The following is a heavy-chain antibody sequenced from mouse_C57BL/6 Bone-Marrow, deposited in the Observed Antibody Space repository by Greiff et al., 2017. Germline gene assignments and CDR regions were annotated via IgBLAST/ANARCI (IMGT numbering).Heavy chain of an antibody. J-gene: IGHJ4*01. CDR3: ARSRGPDYYGFYAMDY. Sequence: EVQLQQSGPELVKPGASVKIPCKASGYTFTDYNMDWVKQSHGKSLEWIGDINPNNGGTIYNQKFKGKATLTVDKSSSTAYMELSSLTSEDTAVYYCARSRGPDYYGFYAMDYWGQGTSVTVSS. V-gene: IGHV1-18*01. D-gene: IGHD1-1*01. CDR1: GYTFTDYN. CDR2: INPNNGGT.